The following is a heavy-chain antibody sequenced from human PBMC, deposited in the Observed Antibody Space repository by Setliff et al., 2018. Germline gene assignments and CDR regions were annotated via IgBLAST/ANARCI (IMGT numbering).Heavy chain of an antibody. D-gene: IGHD3-3*01. CDR2: IYTSWST. CDR3: ARMSGFQYMDV. V-gene: IGHV4-61*09. J-gene: IGHJ6*03. CDR1: DDSISSRHYY. Sequence: SETLSLTCTVSDDSISSRHYYWSWIRQPAGKGLEWLGQIYTSWSTNYNPSLKGRATLSIDASNNQFSLSLSSVTAADTAVYYCARMSGFQYMDVWGKGTTVTVSS.